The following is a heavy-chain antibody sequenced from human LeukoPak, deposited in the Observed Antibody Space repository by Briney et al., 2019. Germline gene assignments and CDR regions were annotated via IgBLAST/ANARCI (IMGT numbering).Heavy chain of an antibody. V-gene: IGHV4-39*02. D-gene: IGHD2-8*02. CDR3: ARDVNVLVVTQKKKKPFDL. CDR1: GGSISSSSYY. J-gene: IGHJ4*02. Sequence: SQTLSLTCTVSGGSISSSSYYWGWIRQPPGKGLEWIGSIYYSGSTYYNPSLKSRVTISVDTSKNQFSLKLSSVTAADTGVYYCARDVNVLVVTQKKKKPFDLWDQGTLVIVST. CDR2: IYYSGST.